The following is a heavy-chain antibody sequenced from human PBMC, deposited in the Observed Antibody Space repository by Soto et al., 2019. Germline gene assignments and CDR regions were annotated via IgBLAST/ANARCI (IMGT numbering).Heavy chain of an antibody. CDR3: AKRGGYSYGMDV. V-gene: IGHV3-30*18. Sequence: QVQLVESGGGVVQPGRSLRLSCAASGFTFSSYGMHWVRQAPGKGLEWAAVISYDGSNKYYADSVKGRFTISRDNSKNTLYLQMNSLRAEDTAVYYCAKRGGYSYGMDVWGQGTTVTVSS. J-gene: IGHJ6*02. CDR1: GFTFSSYG. D-gene: IGHD5-18*01. CDR2: ISYDGSNK.